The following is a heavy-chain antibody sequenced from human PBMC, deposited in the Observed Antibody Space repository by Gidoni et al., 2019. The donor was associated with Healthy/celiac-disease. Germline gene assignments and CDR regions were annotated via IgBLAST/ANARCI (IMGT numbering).Heavy chain of an antibody. Sequence: EVQLVESGGGLVQPGGSLRLSCAASGFTFSDHYIDWVRQAPGKGLEWVGRTRNKANSYTTEYAASVKGRFTISRDDSKNSLYLQMNSLKTEDTAVYYCARGGAPWEGQYGMDVWGQGTTVTVSS. CDR3: ARGGAPWEGQYGMDV. J-gene: IGHJ6*02. CDR1: GFTFSDHY. V-gene: IGHV3-72*01. CDR2: TRNKANSYTT. D-gene: IGHD1-26*01.